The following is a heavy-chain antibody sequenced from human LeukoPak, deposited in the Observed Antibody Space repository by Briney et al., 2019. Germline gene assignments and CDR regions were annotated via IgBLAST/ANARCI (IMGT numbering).Heavy chain of an antibody. J-gene: IGHJ4*02. D-gene: IGHD5-12*01. CDR3: AKEGRPNSGGGFFDY. V-gene: IGHV3-23*01. CDR2: VNESGGRT. CDR1: GFSFSRYA. Sequence: GSLRLSCAASGFSFSRYAMGWVRQAPGKGLEWVSTVNESGGRTYYADSVKGRFTMSRDNSRSTLYLQMNSLRAEDTAVYYCAKEGRPNSGGGFFDYWGQGTRVTVSS.